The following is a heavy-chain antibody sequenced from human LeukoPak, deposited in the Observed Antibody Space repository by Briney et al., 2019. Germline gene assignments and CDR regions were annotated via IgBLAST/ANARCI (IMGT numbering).Heavy chain of an antibody. CDR3: ARVPGSYGDYELGIG. J-gene: IGHJ4*02. CDR2: ISSGTINHS. D-gene: IGHD4-17*01. Sequence: GGSLRLSCKASGFVFGDYYMNWIRQAPGKGLECLSYISSGTINHSNYADPVKGRFTISRDNARNSLYLQMNSLRGEDTAVYYCARVPGSYGDYELGIGWGQGTLVTVSS. V-gene: IGHV3-11*06. CDR1: GFVFGDYY.